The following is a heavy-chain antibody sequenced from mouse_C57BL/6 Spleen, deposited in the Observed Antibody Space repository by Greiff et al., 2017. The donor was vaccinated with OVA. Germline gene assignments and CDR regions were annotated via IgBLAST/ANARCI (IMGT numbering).Heavy chain of an antibody. Sequence: QVQLQQPGAELVKPGASVKLSCKASGYTFTSYWMQWVKQRPGQGLEWIGEIDPSDSYTNYNQKFKGKATLTVDTSSSTAYMQLSSLTSEYSAVYYCARRGVVHYFDYWGQGTTLTVSS. J-gene: IGHJ2*01. CDR2: IDPSDSYT. D-gene: IGHD1-1*01. V-gene: IGHV1-50*01. CDR1: GYTFTSYW. CDR3: ARRGVVHYFDY.